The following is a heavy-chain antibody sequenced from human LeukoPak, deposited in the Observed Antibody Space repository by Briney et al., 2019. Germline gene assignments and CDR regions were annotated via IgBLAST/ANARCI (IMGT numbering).Heavy chain of an antibody. D-gene: IGHD3-10*01. Sequence: GKSLRLSCAASGFPLSVYWMSWVRQAPGQGLEWVANIKQDGSAKYYVDSVKGRFTISRDNAHNSLYLQLNSLRAEDTALYYCARDSGYRAFDLWGRGTLVTVSS. CDR2: IKQDGSAK. V-gene: IGHV3-7*04. CDR3: ARDSGYRAFDL. CDR1: GFPLSVYW. J-gene: IGHJ2*01.